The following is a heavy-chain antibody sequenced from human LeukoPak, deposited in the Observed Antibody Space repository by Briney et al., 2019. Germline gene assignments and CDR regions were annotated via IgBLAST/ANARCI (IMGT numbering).Heavy chain of an antibody. Sequence: SETLSLTCTVSGGSISSYYWSWIRQPPGKGLEWIGEINHSGSTNYNPSLKSRVTISVDTSKNQFSLKLSSVTAADTAVYYCAMSEGLERSYDSSGYYYSYFDYWGQGTLVTVSS. CDR3: AMSEGLERSYDSSGYYYSYFDY. V-gene: IGHV4-34*01. CDR2: INHSGST. CDR1: GGSISSYY. J-gene: IGHJ4*02. D-gene: IGHD3-22*01.